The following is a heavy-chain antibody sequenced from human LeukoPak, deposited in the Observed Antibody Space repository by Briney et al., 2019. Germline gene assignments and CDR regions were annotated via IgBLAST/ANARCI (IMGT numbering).Heavy chain of an antibody. CDR3: ARQEGSYDYVWGSYRLGLSYAFDI. J-gene: IGHJ3*02. CDR2: IYYSGST. D-gene: IGHD3-16*02. Sequence: SETLSLTCTVSGGSISSYYWSWIRQPPGKGLEWIRYIYYSGSTNYNPSLKSRVTISVDTSKNQFSLKLSSVTAADTAVYYCARQEGSYDYVWGSYRLGLSYAFDIWGQGTMVTVSS. V-gene: IGHV4-59*08. CDR1: GGSISSYY.